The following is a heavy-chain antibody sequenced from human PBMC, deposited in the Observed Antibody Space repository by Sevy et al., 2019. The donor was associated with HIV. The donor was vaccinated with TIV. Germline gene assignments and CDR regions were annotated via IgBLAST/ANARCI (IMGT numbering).Heavy chain of an antibody. CDR2: IYSDGTT. Sequence: GGSLRLSCVASGFIVSSNYMSWVRQAPGKGLEWVSVIYSDGTTYYADSVKGRFIISRDNSKNTLFLQMSSLRAEDTAVYYCAKDKTRSDYLDVWRKGTTVTVSS. CDR1: GFIVSSNY. J-gene: IGHJ6*03. V-gene: IGHV3-53*01. CDR3: AKDKTRSDYLDV.